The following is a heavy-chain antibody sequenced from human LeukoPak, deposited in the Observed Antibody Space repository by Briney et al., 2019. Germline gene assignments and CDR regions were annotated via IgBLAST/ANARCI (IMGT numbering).Heavy chain of an antibody. V-gene: IGHV3-66*02. CDR2: IYSGGST. CDR1: GFTVSGNC. J-gene: IGHJ4*02. D-gene: IGHD3-3*01. Sequence: GGSLRLSCAASGFTVSGNCMSWVRQAPGKGLEWVSVIYSGGSTYYADSVKGRFTISRDNSKNTLYLQMNSLRAEDTAVYYRAKGRGSHAFWSGYPFDYWGQGTLVTVSS. CDR3: AKGRGSHAFWSGYPFDY.